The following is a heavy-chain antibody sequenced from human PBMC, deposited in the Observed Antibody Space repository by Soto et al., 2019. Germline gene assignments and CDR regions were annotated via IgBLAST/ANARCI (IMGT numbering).Heavy chain of an antibody. V-gene: IGHV1-69*12. Sequence: QVQLVQSGAEVKKPGASVKVSCKASGGTFSSYAISWVRQAPGQGLEWMGGIIPIFGTANYAQKIQGRVMITADESTSTAYMELISLRSADTAVYYCARHVPGAGYYYGMDVWGQGTTVTVSS. CDR1: GGTFSSYA. J-gene: IGHJ6*02. CDR3: ARHVPGAGYYYGMDV. CDR2: IIPIFGTA. D-gene: IGHD2-2*01.